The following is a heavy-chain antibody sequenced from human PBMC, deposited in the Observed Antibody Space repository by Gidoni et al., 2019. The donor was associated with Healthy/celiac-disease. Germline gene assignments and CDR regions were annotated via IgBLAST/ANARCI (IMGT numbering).Heavy chain of an antibody. V-gene: IGHV4-39*01. CDR1: CRSISSSSYY. J-gene: IGHJ5*02. CDR3: ARNKVLEWLLSGWFDP. Sequence: QLHLQHSAPGLLKPSEPLSLTCTFPCRSISSSSYYWGWIRPPPGKGLEWIGSIYYSGSTYYNPSLKSRVTISVDTSKNQFSLKLSSVTAADTAVYYCARNKVLEWLLSGWFDPWGQGTLVTVSS. CDR2: IYYSGST. D-gene: IGHD3-3*01.